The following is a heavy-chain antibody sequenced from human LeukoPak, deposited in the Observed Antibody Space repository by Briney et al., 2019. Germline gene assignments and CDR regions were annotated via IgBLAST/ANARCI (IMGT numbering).Heavy chain of an antibody. Sequence: ASVKVSCKASAYAFTTYYIHWVRQAPGQGLEWMGLINPSNGYTDYAQRFQGGVTMTRDTSTTTVYMELSSLRSEDTAVYYCARGGLMGAPGQRYEFWGQGTLVTVSS. CDR1: AYAFTTYY. CDR3: ARGGLMGAPGQRYEF. D-gene: IGHD3-9*01. CDR2: INPSNGYT. V-gene: IGHV1-46*01. J-gene: IGHJ4*02.